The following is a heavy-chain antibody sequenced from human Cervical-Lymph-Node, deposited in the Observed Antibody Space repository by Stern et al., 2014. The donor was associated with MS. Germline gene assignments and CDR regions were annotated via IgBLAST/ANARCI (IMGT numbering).Heavy chain of an antibody. D-gene: IGHD3-9*01. CDR3: ARGNYDVLTDNGGHGFDI. CDR2: IYSSGST. J-gene: IGHJ3*02. V-gene: IGHV4-61*02. CDR1: GGSISSGNYY. Sequence: VQLVESGPGLVKPSQTLSLTCTVSGGSISSGNYYWSWIRQPAGEGLEWIGRIYSSGSTQYNPPLKSRVTISADTSTNQFSPRLSSVTAADTAVYYCARGNYDVLTDNGGHGFDIWGQGTMVTVSS.